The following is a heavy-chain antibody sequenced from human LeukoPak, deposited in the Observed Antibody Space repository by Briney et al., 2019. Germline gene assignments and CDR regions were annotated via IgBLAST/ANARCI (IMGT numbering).Heavy chain of an antibody. Sequence: SETLSLTCTVSGGSISSYYWSWIRQPPGKGLEWIGYIYYSGSTNYNPSLKSRVTISVDTSKNQFSLKLSSVTAADTAMYYCARMSSANWFDPWGLGTLVTVSS. CDR1: GGSISSYY. CDR3: ARMSSANWFDP. D-gene: IGHD5/OR15-5a*01. V-gene: IGHV4-59*12. J-gene: IGHJ5*02. CDR2: IYYSGST.